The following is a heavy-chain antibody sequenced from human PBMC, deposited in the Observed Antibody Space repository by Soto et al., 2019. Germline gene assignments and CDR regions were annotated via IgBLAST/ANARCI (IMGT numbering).Heavy chain of an antibody. Sequence: QLQLQESGPGLVKPSETLSLACTVSGGSISSSSTYWVWIRQPPGKGLEWIGSISYIGSTYYNPSLASRVTMSVDTSTNQFSLKLSLVTAADTAVYYCARPGFGMDVWGQGTTVTVSS. CDR3: ARPGFGMDV. V-gene: IGHV4-39*01. J-gene: IGHJ6*02. CDR2: ISYIGST. CDR1: GGSISSSSTY.